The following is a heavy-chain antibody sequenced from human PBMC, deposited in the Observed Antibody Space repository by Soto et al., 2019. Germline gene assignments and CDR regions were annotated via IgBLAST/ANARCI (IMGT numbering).Heavy chain of an antibody. D-gene: IGHD2-21*01. CDR3: ARDAFCGSGTCRVGHWFDP. CDR2: VNHRGSA. V-gene: IGHV4-34*01. J-gene: IGHJ5*02. Sequence: SEPLSLTCAVSGEPFSGVYWSWIRQPPGKGLEWIGGVNHRGSANYNPSLESRVTMSVDTSKNQFSLKLTSVTAADSAVYYCARDAFCGSGTCRVGHWFDPWGQGTLVTVSS. CDR1: GEPFSGVY.